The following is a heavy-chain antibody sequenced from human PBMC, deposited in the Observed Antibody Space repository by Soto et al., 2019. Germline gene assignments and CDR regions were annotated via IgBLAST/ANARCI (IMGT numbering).Heavy chain of an antibody. Sequence: GGSLRLSCAASGFTVSSNYMSWVRQAPGKGLEWVSVIYSGGSTYYADSVKGRFTISRDNSKNTLYLQMNSLRAEDTAVYYCATGEDYYDSSGSQYFQHWGQGTLVTVSS. V-gene: IGHV3-53*01. J-gene: IGHJ1*01. D-gene: IGHD3-22*01. CDR3: ATGEDYYDSSGSQYFQH. CDR1: GFTVSSNY. CDR2: IYSGGST.